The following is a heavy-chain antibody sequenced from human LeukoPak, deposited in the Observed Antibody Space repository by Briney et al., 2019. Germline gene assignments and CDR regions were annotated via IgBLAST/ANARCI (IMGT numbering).Heavy chain of an antibody. J-gene: IGHJ5*02. CDR2: ISSSGSTI. Sequence: GGSLRLSCAASGFTFSDYYMSWIRQAPGKGLEWASYISSSGSTIYYADSVKGRFTISRDNAKNSLYLQMNSLRAEDTAVYYCARGGEIVVVITTTPNWFDPWGQGTLVTVSS. V-gene: IGHV3-11*01. D-gene: IGHD3-22*01. CDR3: ARGGEIVVVITTTPNWFDP. CDR1: GFTFSDYY.